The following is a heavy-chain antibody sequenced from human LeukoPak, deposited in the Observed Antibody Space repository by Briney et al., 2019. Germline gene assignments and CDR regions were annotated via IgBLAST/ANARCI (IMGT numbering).Heavy chain of an antibody. V-gene: IGHV3-33*01. CDR2: IWYDGSNK. J-gene: IGHJ4*02. CDR1: GFTFSSYG. Sequence: TGGSLRLSCAASGFTFSSYGMHWVRQAPGKGLEWVAVIWYDGSNKYYADSEKGRFTISRDNSKNTLYLQMNSLRAEDTAVYYCARDLEAYCGGDCYPNLDYWGQGTLVTVSS. CDR3: ARDLEAYCGGDCYPNLDY. D-gene: IGHD2-21*02.